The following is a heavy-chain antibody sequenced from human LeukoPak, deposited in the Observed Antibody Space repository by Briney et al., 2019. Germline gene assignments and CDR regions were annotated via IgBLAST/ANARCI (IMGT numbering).Heavy chain of an antibody. CDR2: IYHSGST. CDR3: ARGEGRNNWFDP. J-gene: IGHJ5*02. Sequence: PSETLSLTCTVSGGSISSSSYYWGWIRQPPGKGLEWTGSIYHSGSTYYNPSLKSRVTISVDRSKNQFSLKLSSVTAADTAVYYCARGEGRNNWFDPWGQGTLVTVSS. CDR1: GGSISSSSYY. V-gene: IGHV4-39*07.